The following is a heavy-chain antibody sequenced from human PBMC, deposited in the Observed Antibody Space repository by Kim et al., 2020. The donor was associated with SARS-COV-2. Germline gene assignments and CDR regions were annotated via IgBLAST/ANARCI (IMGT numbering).Heavy chain of an antibody. D-gene: IGHD3-3*01. J-gene: IGHJ6*01. CDR3: ARDQSRITIFGVVINYY. Sequence: GGSLRLSCAASGFTFSSHWMSWVRQAPGKGLEWVANIKQDGSEKYYVDSVKGRFTISRDNAKNSLYLQMNSLRAEDTAVYYCARDQSRITIFGVVINYY. CDR1: GFTFSSHW. CDR2: IKQDGSEK. V-gene: IGHV3-7*01.